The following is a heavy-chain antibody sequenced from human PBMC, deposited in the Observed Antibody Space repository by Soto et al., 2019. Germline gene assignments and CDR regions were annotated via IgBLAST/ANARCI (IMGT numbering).Heavy chain of an antibody. V-gene: IGHV3-30-3*01. CDR3: ARDRDWEGGWPGPFDY. D-gene: IGHD6-19*01. CDR2: ISYDGSNK. CDR1: GFTFTTYA. J-gene: IGHJ4*02. Sequence: QVQLVESGGGVVQPGRSLRLSCAASGFTFTTYAMHWVRQAPGKGLEWVAVISYDGSNKYYADSVKGRFTISRDNSKNTLYLQMNSLRAEDTAIYYCARDRDWEGGWPGPFDYWGQGTLVTVSS.